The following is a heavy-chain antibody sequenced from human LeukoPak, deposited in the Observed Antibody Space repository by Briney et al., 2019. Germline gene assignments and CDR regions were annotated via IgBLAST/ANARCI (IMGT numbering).Heavy chain of an antibody. J-gene: IGHJ4*02. CDR1: GFTFDDYA. CDR3: AKDKGYSSSWYLDY. CDR2: ISWNSGSI. D-gene: IGHD6-13*01. Sequence: GGSLRLSCAASGFTFDDYAMHWVRQAPGKGLEWVSGISWNSGSIGYADSVKGRFTISRDNAKNSLYLQMNSLRAEDTALYYCAKDKGYSSSWYLDYWGQGTLVTVSS. V-gene: IGHV3-9*01.